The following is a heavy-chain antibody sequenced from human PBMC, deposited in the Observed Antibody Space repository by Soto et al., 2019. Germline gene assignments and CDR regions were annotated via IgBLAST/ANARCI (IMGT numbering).Heavy chain of an antibody. D-gene: IGHD3-16*01. CDR1: GYTFTSYG. Sequence: ASVKVSCKAFGYTFTSYGISWVRQAPGQGLEWMGWISAYNGNTNYAQKLQGRVTMTTDTSTSTAYMELRSLRSDDTAVYYSASAGWGDHDAFDIWGQGTMVTVSS. CDR2: ISAYNGNT. V-gene: IGHV1-18*01. J-gene: IGHJ3*02. CDR3: ASAGWGDHDAFDI.